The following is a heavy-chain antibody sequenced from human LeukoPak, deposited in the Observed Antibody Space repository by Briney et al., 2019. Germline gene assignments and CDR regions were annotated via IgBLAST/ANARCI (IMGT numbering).Heavy chain of an antibody. CDR1: GFTFSNSW. CDR3: ARGFSGYDY. CDR2: IKGDGTTT. Sequence: GGSLRLSCAASGFTFSNSWMHWVRQAPGKGLVWVSRIKGDGTTTSYADSVKGRFTISRDNAKNTLYPQMNSLRAEDTAVYYCARGFSGYDYWGQGTLVTVSS. D-gene: IGHD3-9*01. V-gene: IGHV3-74*01. J-gene: IGHJ4*02.